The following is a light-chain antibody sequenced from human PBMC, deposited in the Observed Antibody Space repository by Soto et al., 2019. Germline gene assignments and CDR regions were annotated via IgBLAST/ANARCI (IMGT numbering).Light chain of an antibody. Sequence: DIQMTQSPSSLSASVGDRVTITCRASQSISSYLNWYQQKPGKAPKLLIYAASSLQSGVPSRFSGSGSGTHSALTISSLQPEDFATYYCQQTYSTPYTFGQGTKLEIK. CDR3: QQTYSTPYT. V-gene: IGKV1-39*01. CDR2: AAS. CDR1: QSISSY. J-gene: IGKJ2*01.